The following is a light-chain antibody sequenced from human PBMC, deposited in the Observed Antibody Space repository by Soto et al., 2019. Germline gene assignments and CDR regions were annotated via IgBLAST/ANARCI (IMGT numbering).Light chain of an antibody. CDR1: QSASNY. CDR3: QQRCDWPLT. V-gene: IGKV3-11*01. J-gene: IGKJ4*01. CDR2: DAS. Sequence: EIVLTQSPATLSLSPGERATLSCRASQSASNYLAWYQQKPGQAPRLLIYDASNRATGIPARFSGSGSETDFTLTISSLEPEDFAVYYCQQRCDWPLTFDGGTKVEIK.